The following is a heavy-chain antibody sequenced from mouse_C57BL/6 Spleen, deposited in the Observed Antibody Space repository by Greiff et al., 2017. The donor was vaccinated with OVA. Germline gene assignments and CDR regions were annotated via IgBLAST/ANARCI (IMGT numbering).Heavy chain of an antibody. CDR3: ARSGGYGYAAWFAY. D-gene: IGHD2-2*01. CDR2: ILPGSGST. CDR1: GFTFPGYW. Sequence: QVQLQQPGAELMKPGASVKLSCKATGFTFPGYWIEWVKQRPGHGLEWIGEILPGSGSTNYNEKFKGKATFTADTSSNTAYMKLSSLTTEDSAIYYGARSGGYGYAAWFAYWGQGTLVTVSA. V-gene: IGHV1-9*01. J-gene: IGHJ3*01.